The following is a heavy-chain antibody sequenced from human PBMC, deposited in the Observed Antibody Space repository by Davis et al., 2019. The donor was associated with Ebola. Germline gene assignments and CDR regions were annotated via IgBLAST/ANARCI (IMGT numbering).Heavy chain of an antibody. CDR2: INPNSGGT. D-gene: IGHD2-15*01. J-gene: IGHJ5*02. CDR1: GYTFTGYY. CDR3: ARGGWSCYSWFDP. V-gene: IGHV1-2*02. Sequence: ASVKVSCKASGYTFTGYYMHWVRQAPGQGLEWMGWINPNSGGTNYAQKLQGRVTMTTDTSTSTAYMELRSLRSDDTAVYYCARGGWSCYSWFDPWGQGTLVTVSS.